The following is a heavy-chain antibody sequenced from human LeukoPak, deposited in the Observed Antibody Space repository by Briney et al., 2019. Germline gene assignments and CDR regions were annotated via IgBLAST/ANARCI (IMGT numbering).Heavy chain of an antibody. CDR2: IIPIFGTA. Sequence: SVKVSCKASGGTFSSYAISWVRQAPGQGLEWMGGIIPIFGTANYAQKFQGRVTMTRNTSISTAYMELSSLRSEDTAVYYCARFTVTKGAFDIWGQGTMVTVSS. CDR1: GGTFSSYA. J-gene: IGHJ3*02. CDR3: ARFTVTKGAFDI. D-gene: IGHD4-17*01. V-gene: IGHV1-69*05.